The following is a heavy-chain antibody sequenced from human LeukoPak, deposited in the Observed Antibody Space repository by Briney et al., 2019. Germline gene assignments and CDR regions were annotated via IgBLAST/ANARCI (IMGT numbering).Heavy chain of an antibody. V-gene: IGHV3-30*18. CDR2: ISYDGSNK. CDR3: AKDSVCRGGDCYYFDY. Sequence: GGPLRLSCAASGFTFSSYAMSWVRQAPGKGLEWVAVISYDGSNKYYADSVKGRFTISRDNSKNTLYLQMNSLRAEDTAVYYCAKDSVCRGGDCYYFDYWGQGTLVTVSS. CDR1: GFTFSSYA. D-gene: IGHD2-21*02. J-gene: IGHJ4*02.